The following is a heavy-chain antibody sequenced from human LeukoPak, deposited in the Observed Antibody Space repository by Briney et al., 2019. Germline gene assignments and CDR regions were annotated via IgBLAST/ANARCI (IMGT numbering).Heavy chain of an antibody. Sequence: GGSLRLSCTASGFTFSSFPMSWVRQAPGMGLEWVSAISDGGAHTYYADSVKGRFTTSRDNSKNTLYLQTNSLRAEDTAVYYCSAQPEAVAGGMHYWGQGALVTVSS. V-gene: IGHV3-23*01. D-gene: IGHD6-19*01. J-gene: IGHJ4*02. CDR2: ISDGGAHT. CDR1: GFTFSSFP. CDR3: SAQPEAVAGGMHY.